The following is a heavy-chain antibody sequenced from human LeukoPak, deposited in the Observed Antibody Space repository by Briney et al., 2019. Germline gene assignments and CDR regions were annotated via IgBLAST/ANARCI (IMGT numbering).Heavy chain of an antibody. D-gene: IGHD2-15*01. Sequence: GGSLRLSCAASGFTFSSDAMSWVRQAPGKGLEWVSAIRGSGGSTYYADSVKGRFTISRDNSKNTLYLQMNSLRAEDTAVYYCAKPVGYCSGGSCYSVDYWGQGTLVTVSS. CDR2: IRGSGGST. CDR1: GFTFSSDA. CDR3: AKPVGYCSGGSCYSVDY. V-gene: IGHV3-23*01. J-gene: IGHJ4*02.